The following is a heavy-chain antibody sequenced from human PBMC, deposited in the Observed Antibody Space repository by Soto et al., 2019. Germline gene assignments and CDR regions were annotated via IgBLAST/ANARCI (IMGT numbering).Heavy chain of an antibody. Sequence: TLSLTCSVSGDSISRIDYYWTWIRQHPEKGLEWIGNIYFRGNTYYSPSLESRLTISVDTSKNQFSLKLTSVTAADTAVYYCAREGGSYDSGGYLIRGAFDIWGQGTMVTVS. CDR1: GDSISRIDYY. V-gene: IGHV4-31*03. CDR2: IYFRGNT. D-gene: IGHD3-22*01. CDR3: AREGGSYDSGGYLIRGAFDI. J-gene: IGHJ3*02.